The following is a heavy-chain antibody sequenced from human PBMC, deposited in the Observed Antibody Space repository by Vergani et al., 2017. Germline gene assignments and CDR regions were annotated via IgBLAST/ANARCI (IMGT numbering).Heavy chain of an antibody. J-gene: IGHJ4*02. V-gene: IGHV4-61*08. CDR1: GGSISSGDYY. Sequence: QVQLQESGPGLVKPSQTLSLTCTVSGGSISSGDYYWSWIRQPPGKGLEWIGYIYYSGSTNYNPSLKSRVTISVDTSKNQFSLKLSSATAADTAVYYCASYYYGSGSYLGSYFDYWGQGTLVTVSS. CDR2: IYYSGST. CDR3: ASYYYGSGSYLGSYFDY. D-gene: IGHD3-10*01.